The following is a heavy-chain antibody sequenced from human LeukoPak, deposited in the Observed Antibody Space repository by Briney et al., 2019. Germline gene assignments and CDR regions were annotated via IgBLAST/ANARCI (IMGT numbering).Heavy chain of an antibody. D-gene: IGHD3-3*01. V-gene: IGHV3-33*01. CDR3: ARGVAIFWSGYYLDC. CDR1: GFTFSSYG. J-gene: IGHJ4*02. Sequence: GGSLRLSCAASGFTFSSYGMHWVRQAPGKGLEWVAVIWYDGSNKYYADSVKGRFTISRDNSKNTLYLQMNSLRAEDTAVYYCARGVAIFWSGYYLDCWGQETLVTVSS. CDR2: IWYDGSNK.